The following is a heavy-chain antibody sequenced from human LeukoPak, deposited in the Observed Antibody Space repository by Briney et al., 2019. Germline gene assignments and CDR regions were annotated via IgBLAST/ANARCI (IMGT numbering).Heavy chain of an antibody. CDR2: INTNTGNP. J-gene: IGHJ5*02. CDR1: GYTFTNYA. Sequence: ASVKVSCKASGYTFTNYAMNWVRQAPGQGLEWMGRINTNTGNPTYAQGIPGRFVFSLDKSVNTAYLQINSLKAEDTAVYYCARDPYCSGGSCPYNWFDPWGQGTLVTVSS. V-gene: IGHV7-4-1*02. CDR3: ARDPYCSGGSCPYNWFDP. D-gene: IGHD2-15*01.